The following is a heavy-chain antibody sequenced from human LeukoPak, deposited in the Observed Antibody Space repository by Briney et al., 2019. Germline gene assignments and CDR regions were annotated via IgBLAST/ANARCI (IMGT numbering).Heavy chain of an antibody. Sequence: GGSLRLSCAASGFTFSSYSMNWVRQAPGKGLEWVSSISSSSSYIYYADSVKGRFTISRDNAKNSLYLQMDSLRAEDTAVYYCARDNRNGTYYDFWSGNYYYYYGMDVWGQGTTVTVSS. D-gene: IGHD3-3*01. CDR3: ARDNRNGTYYDFWSGNYYYYYGMDV. J-gene: IGHJ6*02. V-gene: IGHV3-21*01. CDR2: ISSSSSYI. CDR1: GFTFSSYS.